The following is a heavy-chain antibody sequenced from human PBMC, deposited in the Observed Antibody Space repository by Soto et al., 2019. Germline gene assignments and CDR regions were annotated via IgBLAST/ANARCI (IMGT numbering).Heavy chain of an antibody. Sequence: SETLSLTCTVSGGSISSADYYWSWIRQHPGKGLEWIGYIYYSGNTYYNPSLKSRVTIAIDTSENQFSLKLSSVTAADTAVYYCARKYCTSISCYWFDPWGQGTLVTVSS. D-gene: IGHD2-2*01. CDR3: ARKYCTSISCYWFDP. V-gene: IGHV4-31*03. CDR1: GGSISSADYY. J-gene: IGHJ5*02. CDR2: IYYSGNT.